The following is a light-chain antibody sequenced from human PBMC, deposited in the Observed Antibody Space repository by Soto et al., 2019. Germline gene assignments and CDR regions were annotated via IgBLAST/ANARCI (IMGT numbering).Light chain of an antibody. V-gene: IGLV2-14*01. CDR3: SSYTTSSSYF. Sequence: QSALTQPASVSGSPGQSITISCTGTNSDVGGFNYVSWYQQHPGKAPKLLIFDVYSRPSGISNRFSGSKSGNTASLTISGLQAEDEADYYCSSYTTSSSYFFGAGTKLTVL. J-gene: IGLJ1*01. CDR2: DVY. CDR1: NSDVGGFNY.